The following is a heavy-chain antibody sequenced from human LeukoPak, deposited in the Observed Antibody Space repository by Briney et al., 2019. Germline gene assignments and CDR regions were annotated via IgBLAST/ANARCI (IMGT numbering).Heavy chain of an antibody. J-gene: IGHJ5*02. CDR3: ASIVSRSNWFDP. Sequence: SETLSLTCAVSGGSISSSNWWSWVRQPPGKGLEWIGEIYHSGSTNYNPSLKSRVTISVDKSKNQFSLKLNSVTAADTAVYYCASIVSRSNWFDPWGQGTLVPVSS. CDR2: IYHSGST. CDR1: GGSISSSNW. V-gene: IGHV4-4*02. D-gene: IGHD5/OR15-5a*01.